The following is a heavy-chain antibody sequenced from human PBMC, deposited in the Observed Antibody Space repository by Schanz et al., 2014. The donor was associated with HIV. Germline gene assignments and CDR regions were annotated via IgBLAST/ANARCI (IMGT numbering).Heavy chain of an antibody. J-gene: IGHJ5*02. D-gene: IGHD5-12*01. CDR3: TRSRYELHWLDV. Sequence: QVQLGQSGAEVKKPGASVRVSCKAPGNIFNSDYLHWVRQAPGHGLEWMGIINTGDGNLRYAQKFQGRVTMTRDTSTSPVYMEFSGVRSDDTAVYYCTRSRYELHWLDVWGQGTLVTVSS. CDR2: INTGDGNL. CDR1: GNIFNSDY. V-gene: IGHV1-46*02.